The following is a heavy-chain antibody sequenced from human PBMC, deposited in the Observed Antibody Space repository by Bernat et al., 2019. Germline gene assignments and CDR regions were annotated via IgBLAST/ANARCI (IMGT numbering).Heavy chain of an antibody. CDR2: ISSYGSGT. CDR1: GFTFGGYW. V-gene: IGHV3-74*01. Sequence: EVQLVESGGGLVQPGGSLRLSCAASGFTFGGYWMHWVRQAPGKGLVWVSRISSYGSGTTYADSVKGRFTISRDNAKNTLYLQMNGLRAEDTAVYYCARDRSGGWIDPWGQGTLVTVSS. CDR3: ARDRSGGWIDP. D-gene: IGHD2-15*01. J-gene: IGHJ5*02.